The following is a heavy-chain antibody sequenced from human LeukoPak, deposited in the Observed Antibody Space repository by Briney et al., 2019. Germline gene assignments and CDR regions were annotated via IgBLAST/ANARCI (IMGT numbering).Heavy chain of an antibody. V-gene: IGHV3-23*01. CDR1: GFTFSSYA. Sequence: GGSLRLSCAASGFTFSSYAMSWVRQAPGKGLEWVSAISGSGGSTYYADSVKGRFTISRDNSKNTLYLQMNSLRAEDTAVYYCAKDLWAAICSSTSCYRPEPLWGQGTLVTVSS. D-gene: IGHD2-2*02. CDR2: ISGSGGST. J-gene: IGHJ4*02. CDR3: AKDLWAAICSSTSCYRPEPL.